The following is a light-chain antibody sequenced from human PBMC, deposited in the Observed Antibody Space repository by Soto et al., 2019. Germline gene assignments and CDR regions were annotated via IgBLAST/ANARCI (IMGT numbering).Light chain of an antibody. J-gene: IGKJ2*03. Sequence: DFQMTQSPSTLTASVGDRVTITCRASQSVTNFLAWYQQKPGKAPKLLIYDASTLEDGVPSRFSGSGSGTQFTLTISSVQPDDYATYYCQQYNDWSSRFGQGTKLEIK. CDR1: QSVTNF. V-gene: IGKV1-5*01. CDR2: DAS. CDR3: QQYNDWSSR.